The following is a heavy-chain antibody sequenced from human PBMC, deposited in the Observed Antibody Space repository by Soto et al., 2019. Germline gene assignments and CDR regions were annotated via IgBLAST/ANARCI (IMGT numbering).Heavy chain of an antibody. CDR3: ARDPLWGTAMVLWYFDL. J-gene: IGHJ2*01. CDR2: ISYDGSNK. Sequence: QVQLVESGGGVVQPGRSLRLSCAASGFTFSSYAMHWVRQAPGKGLEWVAVISYDGSNKYYADSVKGRFTISGNNSKNTLYLQMNSLRAEDTAVYYCARDPLWGTAMVLWYFDLWGRGTLVTVSS. V-gene: IGHV3-30-3*01. CDR1: GFTFSSYA. D-gene: IGHD5-18*01.